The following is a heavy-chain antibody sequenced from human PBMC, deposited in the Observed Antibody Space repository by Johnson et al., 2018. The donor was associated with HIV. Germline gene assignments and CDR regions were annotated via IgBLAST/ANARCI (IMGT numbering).Heavy chain of an antibody. Sequence: QVQLVESGGGVVQPGRSLRLSCAASGFTFSSYAMHWVRQAPGKGLEWVAVISYDGSNKYYADSVKGRFTISRDNSKNTLYLQMNSLRAEDTAVYYCARSMTTVTVAFDIRGQGTMVTVSS. V-gene: IGHV3-30-3*01. J-gene: IGHJ3*02. CDR1: GFTFSSYA. D-gene: IGHD4-17*01. CDR3: ARSMTTVTVAFDI. CDR2: ISYDGSNK.